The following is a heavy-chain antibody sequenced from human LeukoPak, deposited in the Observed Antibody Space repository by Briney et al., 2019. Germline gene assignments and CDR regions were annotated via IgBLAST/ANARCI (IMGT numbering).Heavy chain of an antibody. CDR1: GGSISSYY. J-gene: IGHJ4*02. D-gene: IGHD3-22*01. CDR2: IYYSGST. V-gene: IGHV4-59*08. Sequence: PSETLSLTCTVSGGSISSYYWSWIRQPPGKGLEWIGYIYYSGSTNYNPSLKSRVTISVDTSKNQFSLKRSSVTAADTAVYYCATSFNSYDSRGYYLDYWGQGTLVTVSS. CDR3: ATSFNSYDSRGYYLDY.